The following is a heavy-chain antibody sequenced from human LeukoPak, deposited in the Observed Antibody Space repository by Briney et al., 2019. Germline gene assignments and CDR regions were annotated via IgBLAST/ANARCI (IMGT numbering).Heavy chain of an antibody. V-gene: IGHV1-18*01. Sequence: ASVKVSCKASGYTFTSYGISWVRQAPGQGLEWMGWISAYNGNTNYAQKLQGRVTMTTDTSTSTAYMELRSLRSDDTAVYYCARGGYYDSSGYPWWFDHWGQGTLVTVSS. CDR1: GYTFTSYG. D-gene: IGHD3-22*01. J-gene: IGHJ5*02. CDR3: ARGGYYDSSGYPWWFDH. CDR2: ISAYNGNT.